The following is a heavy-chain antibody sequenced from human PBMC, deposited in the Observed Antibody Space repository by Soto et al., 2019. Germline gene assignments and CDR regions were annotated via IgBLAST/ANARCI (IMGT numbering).Heavy chain of an antibody. CDR2: INHSGST. CDR1: GGSFSGYY. V-gene: IGHV4-34*01. Sequence: SETLSLTCAVYGGSFSGYYWSWIRQPPGKGLEWIGEINHSGSTNYNPSLKSRVTISVDTSKNQFSLKLSSVTAADTAVYYCARGRTGYRYRFRASENWFDHWGQGTLVTVSS. J-gene: IGHJ5*02. CDR3: ARGRTGYRYRFRASENWFDH. D-gene: IGHD5-18*01.